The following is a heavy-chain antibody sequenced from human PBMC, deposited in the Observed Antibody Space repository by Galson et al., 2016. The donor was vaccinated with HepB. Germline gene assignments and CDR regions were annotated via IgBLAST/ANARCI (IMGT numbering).Heavy chain of an antibody. CDR2: THHSGSN. CDR3: ARDSYGFTLDY. CDR1: GGSIYNYY. J-gene: IGHJ4*02. V-gene: IGHV4-59*01. Sequence: ETLSLTCTVSGGSIYNYYWTWIRQTPGKGLAWIGYTHHSGSNLYNPSLRSRVTTSIDMSRNQFSLRLKSVTAADTAVYYCARDSYGFTLDYWGRGTLVTVPS. D-gene: IGHD5-18*01.